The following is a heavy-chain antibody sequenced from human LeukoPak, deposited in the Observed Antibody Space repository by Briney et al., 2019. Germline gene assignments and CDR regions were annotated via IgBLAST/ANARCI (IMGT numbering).Heavy chain of an antibody. CDR2: IGSAGDT. D-gene: IGHD6-19*01. V-gene: IGHV3-13*04. CDR3: AKDEFADQWLGPFDS. Sequence: GGSLRLSCAASGFTFSSYDMHWVRQATGKGLEWVSAIGSAGDTSYPGSVKGRFTISRDNSKNTLHLQMNGLRAEDTAVYYCAKDEFADQWLGPFDSWGQGTLVTVSS. J-gene: IGHJ4*02. CDR1: GFTFSSYD.